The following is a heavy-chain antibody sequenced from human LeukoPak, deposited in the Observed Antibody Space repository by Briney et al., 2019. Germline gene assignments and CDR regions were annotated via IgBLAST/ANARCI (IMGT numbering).Heavy chain of an antibody. CDR1: GGSISSSSHY. D-gene: IGHD6-13*01. CDR3: ARLRAIAVSGNGGTFAD. J-gene: IGHJ4*02. Sequence: SETLSLTCTVSGGSISSSSHYWGWIRQPPGKGLEWIASIYYAGSIYYTPSLKSRVTISVDTSKNQFSLNLNSVTAADTAVYYCARLRAIAVSGNGGTFADWGQGTLVTVSS. CDR2: IYYAGSI. V-gene: IGHV4-39*01.